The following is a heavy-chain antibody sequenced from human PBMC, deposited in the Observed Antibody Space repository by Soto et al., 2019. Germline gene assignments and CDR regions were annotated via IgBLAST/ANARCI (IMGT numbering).Heavy chain of an antibody. CDR1: GGSVSSGNYY. CDR2: IYYSGST. CDR3: ARDDYGGKIDY. D-gene: IGHD4-17*01. V-gene: IGHV4-61*01. J-gene: IGHJ4*02. Sequence: SETLSLTCTVSGGSVSSGNYYWSWIRQPPGKGLEWIGYIYYSGSTNYNPSLKSRVTISIDTSKNQFSLNLSSVTAADTAVYYCARDDYGGKIDYWGQGTLVTVSS.